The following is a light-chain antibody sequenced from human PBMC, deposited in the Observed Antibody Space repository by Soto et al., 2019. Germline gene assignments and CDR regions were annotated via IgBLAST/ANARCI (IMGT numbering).Light chain of an antibody. V-gene: IGKV3-20*01. CDR2: AAP. CDR1: QSVSSSY. Sequence: EIVLTQSPGTLSLSPGERAPLSCRASQSVSSSYLAWYQQKAGQAPRLLIYAAPSRATGIPDRFSGSGSGTDFTLTISRLEPEDFAVYYCQQYGSSPYTFGQGTKLEIK. CDR3: QQYGSSPYT. J-gene: IGKJ2*01.